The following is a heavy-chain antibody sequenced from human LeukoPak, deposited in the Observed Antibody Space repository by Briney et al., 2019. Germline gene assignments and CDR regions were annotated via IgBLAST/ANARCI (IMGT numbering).Heavy chain of an antibody. D-gene: IGHD4-17*01. CDR1: GFTFSSYA. CDR3: AKYQAFWLVTTNAYDY. CDR2: ISGSGGST. J-gene: IGHJ4*02. V-gene: IGHV3-23*01. Sequence: GGSLRLSCAASGFTFSSYAMSWVRQAPGKGLEWVSAISGSGGSTYYADSVKGRFTISRDNSKNTVYLQMNSLRAEDTAVYYCAKYQAFWLVTTNAYDYWGQGTLVTVSS.